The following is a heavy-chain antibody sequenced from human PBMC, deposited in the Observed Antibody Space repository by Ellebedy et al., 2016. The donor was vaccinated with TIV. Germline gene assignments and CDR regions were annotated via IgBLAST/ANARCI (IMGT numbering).Heavy chain of an antibody. V-gene: IGHV4-39*01. D-gene: IGHD5-12*01. J-gene: IGHJ4*02. Sequence: SETLSLTCTVSGGSISSSSSYWGWIRQPPGKGLEWIGNIYYSGHTYDNPSLKSRVTLSAYTSQNQFSLKLTSVTAADTAVYYCARRVIQDSGWTSYYFDYWGQGTLVTVSS. CDR1: GGSISSSSSY. CDR3: ARRVIQDSGWTSYYFDY. CDR2: IYYSGHT.